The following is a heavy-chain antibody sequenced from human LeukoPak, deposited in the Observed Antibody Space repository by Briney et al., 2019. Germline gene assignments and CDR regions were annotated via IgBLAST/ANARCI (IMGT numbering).Heavy chain of an antibody. D-gene: IGHD3-3*01. J-gene: IGHJ4*02. CDR2: IYYSGST. V-gene: IGHV4-39*07. CDR3: ARDAGYDFWSGYYDY. Sequence: SSETLSLTCTVSGGSISSSSYYWGWIRQPPGKGLEWIGSIYYSGSTYYNPSLKSRVTISVDTSKNQFSLKLSSVTAADTAVYYCARDAGYDFWSGYYDYWGQGTLVTVSS. CDR1: GGSISSSSYY.